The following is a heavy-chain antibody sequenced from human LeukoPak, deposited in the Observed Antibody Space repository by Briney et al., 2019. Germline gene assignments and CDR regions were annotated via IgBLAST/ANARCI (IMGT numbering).Heavy chain of an antibody. CDR2: ISAYNGNT. V-gene: IGHV1-18*01. CDR3: ARDWVTMIVVAQGFDP. Sequence: GASVKVSCRASGYTFTSYGISWVRQAPGQGLEWMGWISAYNGNTNYAQKLQGRVTMTTDTSTSTAYMELRSLRSDDTAVYYCARDWVTMIVVAQGFDPWGQGTLVTVSS. J-gene: IGHJ5*02. CDR1: GYTFTSYG. D-gene: IGHD3-22*01.